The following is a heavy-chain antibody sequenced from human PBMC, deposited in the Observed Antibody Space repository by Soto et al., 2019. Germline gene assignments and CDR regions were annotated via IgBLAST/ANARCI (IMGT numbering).Heavy chain of an antibody. V-gene: IGHV2-5*02. CDR1: GFSLSTSGVG. J-gene: IGHJ6*03. CDR3: ARTYLVPLHYYMDV. Sequence: QITLKESGPPLVKPTQTLTLTCTFSGFSLSTSGVGVGWIRQPPGKALEWLALIYWDDDKRYSPSLKSRLTITKETTKNQVVLTMTNMDPLDTATYDCARTYLVPLHYYMDVWGKGTTVTVSS. D-gene: IGHD6-13*01. CDR2: IYWDDDK.